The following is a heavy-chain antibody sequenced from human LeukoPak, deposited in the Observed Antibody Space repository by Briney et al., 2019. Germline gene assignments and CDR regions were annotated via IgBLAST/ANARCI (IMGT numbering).Heavy chain of an antibody. D-gene: IGHD3-16*02. CDR2: IYYSGST. J-gene: IGHJ3*02. Sequence: SETLSLTCTVSGGSISSSSYYWGWIRQPPGKGLEWIGSIYYSGSTYYNPSLKSRVTISVDTSKNQFSLKLSSVTAADTAVYYCARDNLYDYVWGSYPEGAFDIWGQGTMVTVSS. CDR1: GGSISSSSYY. CDR3: ARDNLYDYVWGSYPEGAFDI. V-gene: IGHV4-39*07.